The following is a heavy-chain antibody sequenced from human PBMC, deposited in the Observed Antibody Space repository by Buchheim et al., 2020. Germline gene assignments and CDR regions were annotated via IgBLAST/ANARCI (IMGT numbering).Heavy chain of an antibody. Sequence: QVTLKESGPALVKPTQTLTLTCTFSGFSLSTSGMRVTWIRQPPGKALEWLARIDWDGDKFYNTSLKTRLAISKVTSKNQVVLTITNMDPVDTATYYCARSITECSGGTCYPYFDYWGQGTL. D-gene: IGHD2-15*01. J-gene: IGHJ4*02. CDR3: ARSITECSGGTCYPYFDY. CDR2: IDWDGDK. CDR1: GFSLSTSGMR. V-gene: IGHV2-70*04.